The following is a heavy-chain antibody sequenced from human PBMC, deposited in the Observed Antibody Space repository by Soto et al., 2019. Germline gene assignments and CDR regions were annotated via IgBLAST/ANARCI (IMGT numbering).Heavy chain of an antibody. CDR1: GYTFTSYA. Sequence: ASVKVSCKASGYTFTSYAMHWVLQAPGQRLEWMGWINAGNGNTKYSQKFQGRVTITRDTSASTAYMELSSLRSEDTAVYYCARDSGYYDSSGYYTPLHYRGQGTLVTVSS. CDR3: ARDSGYYDSSGYYTPLHY. J-gene: IGHJ4*02. V-gene: IGHV1-3*01. CDR2: INAGNGNT. D-gene: IGHD3-22*01.